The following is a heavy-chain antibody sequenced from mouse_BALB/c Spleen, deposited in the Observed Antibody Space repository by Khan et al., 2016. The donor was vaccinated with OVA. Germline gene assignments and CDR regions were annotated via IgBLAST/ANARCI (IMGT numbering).Heavy chain of an antibody. CDR3: ASDESRYNYAMDY. CDR1: GYSITSDYV. D-gene: IGHD1-1*01. Sequence: EVQLVESGPGLVKPSQSLSLTCTVTGYSITSDYVWNWIRQFPGNKQERMGYISSSGSTNYNPDLKSRISFTRDTSTNQFFLQLTSVPTEDTATYYCASDESRYNYAMDYWGQGTSVTVSS. V-gene: IGHV3-2*02. J-gene: IGHJ4*01. CDR2: ISSSGST.